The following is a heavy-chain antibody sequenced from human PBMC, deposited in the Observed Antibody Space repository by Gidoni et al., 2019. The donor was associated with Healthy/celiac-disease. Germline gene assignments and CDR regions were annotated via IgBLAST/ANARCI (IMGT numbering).Heavy chain of an antibody. CDR2: ISGSGGST. V-gene: IGHV3-23*01. Sequence: EVQLLESGGGLVQPGGSLRLSCAASGFTFSSYAMSWVRQAPGKGLEWVSAISGSGGSTYYADSVKGRFTISRDNSKNTLYLQMNSLRAEDTAVYYCAKGPSVITFGGVPDPFDYWGQGTLVTVSS. CDR3: AKGPSVITFGGVPDPFDY. J-gene: IGHJ4*02. CDR1: GFTFSSYA. D-gene: IGHD3-16*01.